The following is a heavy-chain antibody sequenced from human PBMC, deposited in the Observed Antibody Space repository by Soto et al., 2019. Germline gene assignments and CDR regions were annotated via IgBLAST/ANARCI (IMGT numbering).Heavy chain of an antibody. V-gene: IGHV3-23*01. D-gene: IGHD3-10*01. J-gene: IGHJ4*02. CDR2: ISGSGGST. CDR1: GFTFSSYA. Sequence: GGSLRLSCAASGFTFSSYAMSWVRQAPGKGLEWVSAISGSGGSTYYADSVKGRFTISRDNSKNTLYLQMNSLRAEDTAVYYCAKDPVPGELLWFGELFVYWGQGTLVTVSS. CDR3: AKDPVPGELLWFGELFVY.